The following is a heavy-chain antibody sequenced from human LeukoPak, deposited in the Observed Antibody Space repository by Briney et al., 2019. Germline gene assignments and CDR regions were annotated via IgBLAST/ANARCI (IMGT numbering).Heavy chain of an antibody. D-gene: IGHD1-20*01. J-gene: IGHJ3*02. V-gene: IGHV4-61*01. CDR3: SNWNELRWVAFDI. CDR1: GGSVSSGSYY. Sequence: SETLSLTCTVSGGSVSSGSYYWSWIRQPPGKGLEGIGYIYYSGSTNYIPSLKSRVTISVDTSKNQSSLKLSSVTAADTAVYYCSNWNELRWVAFDIWGQGTMVTVSS. CDR2: IYYSGST.